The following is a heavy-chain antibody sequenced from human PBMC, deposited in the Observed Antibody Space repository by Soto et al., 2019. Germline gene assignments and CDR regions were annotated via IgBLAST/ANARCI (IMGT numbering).Heavy chain of an antibody. V-gene: IGHV1-18*04. D-gene: IGHD5-12*01. CDR3: ARDTRYSGYDYPYYYYGMDV. Sequence: ASVKVSCKASGYTFTSYGISWVRQAPGQGLEWMGWISAYNGNTNYAQKLQGRVTMTTDTSTSTAYMELRSLRSDDTAAYYCARDTRYSGYDYPYYYYGMDVWGQGTTVTVSS. CDR2: ISAYNGNT. J-gene: IGHJ6*02. CDR1: GYTFTSYG.